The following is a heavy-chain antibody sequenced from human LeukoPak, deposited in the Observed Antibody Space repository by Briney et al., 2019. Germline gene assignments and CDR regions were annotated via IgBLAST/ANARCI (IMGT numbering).Heavy chain of an antibody. D-gene: IGHD7-27*01. J-gene: IGHJ4*02. Sequence: KTSETLSLTCAVYGGSFSGYYWSWIRQPPGKGLEWIGEINHSGSTNYNPSLKSRVTISVDTSKNQFSLKLSSVTAADTAVYYCARGRSWGLFDYWGQGTLVTVSS. CDR3: ARGRSWGLFDY. V-gene: IGHV4-34*01. CDR2: INHSGST. CDR1: GGSFSGYY.